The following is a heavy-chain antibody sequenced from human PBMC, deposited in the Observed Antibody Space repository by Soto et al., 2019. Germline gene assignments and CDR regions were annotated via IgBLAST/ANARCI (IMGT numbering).Heavy chain of an antibody. Sequence: QVQLVQSGAEVKKPGASVKVSCKASGYTFTSYYMHWVRQAPGQGLEWMGIINPSGGSTSYAQKLKGKVKMTSEKSTSTVYMELSSMRSEETAVFYFARVERGYYGPWGQGTLVTVSS. J-gene: IGHJ5*02. CDR1: GYTFTSYY. CDR3: ARVERGYYGP. CDR2: INPSGGST. V-gene: IGHV1-46*03. D-gene: IGHD3-10*01.